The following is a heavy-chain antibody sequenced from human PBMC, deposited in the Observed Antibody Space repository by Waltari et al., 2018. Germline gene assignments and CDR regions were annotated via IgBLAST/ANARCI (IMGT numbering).Heavy chain of an antibody. V-gene: IGHV4-34*01. CDR2: IDRRGST. CDR3: AREVAVARGAFDI. Sequence: QVQLQQWGAGLLKASETLSLTCAAYGGSFSGYYWSWIRQPPGKGLEWIGEIDRRGSTNYNPSLKSRVTILVDTSKNQFSLKVSSVTAADTAVYYCAREVAVARGAFDIWGQGTMVTVSS. CDR1: GGSFSGYY. J-gene: IGHJ3*02. D-gene: IGHD6-19*01.